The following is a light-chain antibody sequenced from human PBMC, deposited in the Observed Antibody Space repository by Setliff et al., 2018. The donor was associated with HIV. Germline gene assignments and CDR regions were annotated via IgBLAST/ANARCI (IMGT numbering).Light chain of an antibody. CDR3: CSYAGTSTHVV. Sequence: QSALTQPASVSGSPGQSITISCTGTSSDVGSYNLVSWYQQRPGKAPKLIMYEVTKWPSGISDRFSGSKSGNTASLTISGLQADDEADYYCCSYAGTSTHVVFGGGTKVTV. CDR1: SSDVGSYNL. V-gene: IGLV2-23*02. J-gene: IGLJ2*01. CDR2: EVT.